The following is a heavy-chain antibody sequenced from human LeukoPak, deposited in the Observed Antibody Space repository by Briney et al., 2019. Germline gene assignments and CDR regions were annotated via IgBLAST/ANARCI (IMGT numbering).Heavy chain of an antibody. CDR1: GYTLTSYY. D-gene: IGHD3-9*01. J-gene: IGHJ4*02. Sequence: ASVKVSCKASGYTLTSYYMHGVRQAPGQGREGMGIINPSGGSTSYAQKFQGSVTLTRDTSPSTVYMELSSLRSEDTLVYYCARATPRWLLSYWGKGTLVTVSS. CDR3: ARATPRWLLSY. CDR2: INPSGGST. V-gene: IGHV1-46*01.